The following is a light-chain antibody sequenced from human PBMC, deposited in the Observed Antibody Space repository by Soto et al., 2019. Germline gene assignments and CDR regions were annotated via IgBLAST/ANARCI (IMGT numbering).Light chain of an antibody. CDR1: QTVNNN. J-gene: IGKJ5*01. Sequence: EIVMTQSPATLSVSPGESATLSCRASQTVNNNLAWYLQKPGQAPRLLIYGASTRATGFPARFSGSGSGTEFTLTISSLQSEDFAVYYCQQYNKWPITFGQGTPLEI. V-gene: IGKV3-15*01. CDR2: GAS. CDR3: QQYNKWPIT.